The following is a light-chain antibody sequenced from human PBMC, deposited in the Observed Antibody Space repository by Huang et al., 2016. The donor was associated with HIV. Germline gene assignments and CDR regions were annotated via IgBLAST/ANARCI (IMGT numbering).Light chain of an antibody. J-gene: IGKJ2*01. Sequence: VVMTQSPATLSVSLGERATLSCGASQRIDTNLAWYQQKPCQSPRLLIFGASTRATGVPARFGGSGSGTEFTLTINSLQSEDFGIYYCQHYNKWPPAFGQGTKLEIK. CDR2: GAS. CDR3: QHYNKWPPA. CDR1: QRIDTN. V-gene: IGKV3-15*01.